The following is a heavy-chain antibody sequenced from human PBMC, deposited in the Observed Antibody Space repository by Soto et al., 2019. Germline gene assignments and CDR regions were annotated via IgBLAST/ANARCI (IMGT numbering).Heavy chain of an antibody. D-gene: IGHD6-13*01. CDR3: AHRRGSSWSEGYFDY. V-gene: IGHV2-5*02. J-gene: IGHJ4*02. CDR1: GFSLSTSGVG. CDR2: IYWDDDK. Sequence: KESGPTLVKPTQTLTLTCTFSGFSLSTSGVGVGWIRQPPGKALEWLALIYWDDDKRYSPSLKSRLTITKDTSKNQVVLTMTNMDPVDTATYCCAHRRGSSWSEGYFDYWGQGTLVTVSS.